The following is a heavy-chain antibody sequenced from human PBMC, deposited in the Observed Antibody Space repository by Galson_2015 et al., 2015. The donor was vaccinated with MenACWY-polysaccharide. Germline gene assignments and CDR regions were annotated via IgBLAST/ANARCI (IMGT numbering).Heavy chain of an antibody. Sequence: SLRLSCAASGFAFSGYSLNWVRQTPGKGLEWVSYISASSSAIYYADSVKGRFTNSRDNAKKSLYLQMNSLRDEDTAVYYCALYNWNDKGGALDIWGRGTMVTVSS. J-gene: IGHJ3*02. V-gene: IGHV3-48*02. CDR3: ALYNWNDKGGALDI. D-gene: IGHD1-1*01. CDR1: GFAFSGYS. CDR2: ISASSSAI.